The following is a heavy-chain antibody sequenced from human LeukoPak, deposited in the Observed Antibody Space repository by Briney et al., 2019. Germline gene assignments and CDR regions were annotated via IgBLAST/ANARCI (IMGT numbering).Heavy chain of an antibody. J-gene: IGHJ4*02. Sequence: GGSLRLSCAASGFTFSSYWMSWVRQAPGKGLEWVANIKQDGSEKYYVDSVKGRFTISRDNADNSLSLQMNSLRAEDTALYYCARDTGELPLGYWGQGTLVTVSS. D-gene: IGHD1-26*01. CDR2: IKQDGSEK. V-gene: IGHV3-7*05. CDR3: ARDTGELPLGY. CDR1: GFTFSSYW.